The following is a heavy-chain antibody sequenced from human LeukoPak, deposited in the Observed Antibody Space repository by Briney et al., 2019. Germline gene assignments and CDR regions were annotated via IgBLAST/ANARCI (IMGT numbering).Heavy chain of an antibody. J-gene: IGHJ3*02. CDR2: ISFSGGNT. CDR1: GFTFSTYA. V-gene: IGHV3-23*01. CDR3: AKDTGMAAGLDAFDI. Sequence: PRGSLRLSCAASGFTFSTYAMSWVRQAPGKGLEWVSAISFSGGNTYYADSVKGRFTISRDNSKNTLYLQMNSLRAEDTAVYYCAKDTGMAAGLDAFDIWGQGTMVTVSS. D-gene: IGHD5-24*01.